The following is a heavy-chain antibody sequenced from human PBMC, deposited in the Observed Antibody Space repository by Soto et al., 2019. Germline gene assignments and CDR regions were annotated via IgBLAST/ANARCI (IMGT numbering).Heavy chain of an antibody. V-gene: IGHV3-30*18. J-gene: IGHJ4*02. CDR3: AKEYSSPYRVPYYFDY. CDR2: ISYDGSNK. CDR1: GFTFSSYG. D-gene: IGHD6-6*01. Sequence: QPGGSLRLSCAASGFTFSSYGMHWVRQAPGKGLEWVAVISYDGSNKYYAGSVKGRFTISRDNSKNTLYLQMNSLRAEDTAVYYCAKEYSSPYRVPYYFDYWGQGTLVTVSS.